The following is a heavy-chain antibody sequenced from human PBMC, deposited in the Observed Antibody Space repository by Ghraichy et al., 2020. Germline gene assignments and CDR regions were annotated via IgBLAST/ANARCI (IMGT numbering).Heavy chain of an antibody. V-gene: IGHV3-21*01. CDR1: GFTFSNYA. D-gene: IGHD4-11*01. J-gene: IGHJ6*02. CDR2: IDSRSTYI. CDR3: ARDNSPAVHVAFFYAMDV. Sequence: TLSLTCAASGFTFSNYAMNWVRQPPGKGLEWVSSIDSRSTYISYADSVKGRFTISRDHAKNSLYLQMHSLRAEDTAVYYCARDNSPAVHVAFFYAMDVWGQGTTVTVSS.